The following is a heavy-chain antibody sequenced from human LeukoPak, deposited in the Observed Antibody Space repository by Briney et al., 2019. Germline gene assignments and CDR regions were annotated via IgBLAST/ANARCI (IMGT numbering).Heavy chain of an antibody. CDR1: GGSISSGSYY. CDR2: IYYSGST. Sequence: PSQTLSLTCTVSGGSISSGSYYWSWIRQPPGKGLEWIGSIYYSGSTYYNPSLKSRVTISVDTSKNQFSLKLSSVTAADTAVYYCATGWGNYYDSSGPPRDWGQGTLVTVSS. V-gene: IGHV4-39*01. CDR3: ATGWGNYYDSSGPPRD. J-gene: IGHJ4*02. D-gene: IGHD3-22*01.